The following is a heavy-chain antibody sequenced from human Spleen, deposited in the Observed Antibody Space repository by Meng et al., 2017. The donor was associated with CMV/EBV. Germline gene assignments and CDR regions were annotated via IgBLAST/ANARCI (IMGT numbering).Heavy chain of an antibody. D-gene: IGHD6-13*01. V-gene: IGHV3-33*06. CDR1: GFTFSTYG. J-gene: IGHJ4*02. CDR2: IWYDGSNK. Sequence: AAAGFTFSTYGMHWVRQAPGKGLEWVAVIWYDGSNKYYADSVKGRFTISRDNSKNTLYLQMNSLRAEDTAVYYCAKGHTTSWYSFDYWGQGTLVTVSS. CDR3: AKGHTTSWYSFDY.